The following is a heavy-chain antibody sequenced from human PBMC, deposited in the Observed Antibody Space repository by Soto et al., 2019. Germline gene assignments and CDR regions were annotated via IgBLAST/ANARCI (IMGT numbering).Heavy chain of an antibody. CDR2: ISWNSGSI. CDR3: AKGPFPTRGSLDY. Sequence: GGSLRLSCAASGFTFDDYAMHWVRQAPGKGLEWVSGISWNSGSIGYADSVKGRFTISRDNAKNSLYLQMNSLRAEDTALYYCAKGPFPTRGSLDYWGQGTLVTVSS. V-gene: IGHV3-9*01. J-gene: IGHJ4*02. D-gene: IGHD2-15*01. CDR1: GFTFDDYA.